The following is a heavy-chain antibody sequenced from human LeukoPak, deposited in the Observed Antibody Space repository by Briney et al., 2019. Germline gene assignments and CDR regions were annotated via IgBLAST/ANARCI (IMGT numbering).Heavy chain of an antibody. CDR2: IYYNGSP. CDR1: GDSVSTYY. D-gene: IGHD6-13*01. Sequence: SETLSLTCTVSGDSVSTYYWSWIRQPPGKGLEWIGNIYYNGSPNYNPSLKSRVTISIDRSKNQFSLKLSSVTAADTAVYFCARDRRAAGSIFDLWGQGTLVTVSS. V-gene: IGHV4-59*02. J-gene: IGHJ4*02. CDR3: ARDRRAAGSIFDL.